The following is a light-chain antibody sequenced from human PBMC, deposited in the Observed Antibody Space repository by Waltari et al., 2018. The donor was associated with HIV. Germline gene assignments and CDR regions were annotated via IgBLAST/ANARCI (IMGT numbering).Light chain of an antibody. J-gene: IGLJ2*01. V-gene: IGLV3-25*03. Sequence: SYDLKQPPSVSVSPGQTARITCFGEALSKEYTFWHQQKAGQAPLLVIHKDTERASGIPERFSGSTSGRLVTLTIDDVEPDDEADYYCQSAGGGGTYRFGGGTKLTVL. CDR2: KDT. CDR1: ALSKEY. CDR3: QSAGGGGTYR.